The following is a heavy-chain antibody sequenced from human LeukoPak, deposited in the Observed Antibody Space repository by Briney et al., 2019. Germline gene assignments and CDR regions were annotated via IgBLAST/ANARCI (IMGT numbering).Heavy chain of an antibody. D-gene: IGHD2-2*01. CDR1: GFTFSSYS. J-gene: IGHJ4*02. CDR3: ARDPRYCSSTSCQPDY. CDR2: ISSSSSTI. V-gene: IGHV3-48*01. Sequence: PGGSLRPPCAASGFTFSSYSMNWVRQAPGKGLEWVSYISSSSSTIYYADSVKGRFTISRDNAKNSLYLQMNSLRAEDTAVYYCARDPRYCSSTSCQPDYWGQGTLVTVSS.